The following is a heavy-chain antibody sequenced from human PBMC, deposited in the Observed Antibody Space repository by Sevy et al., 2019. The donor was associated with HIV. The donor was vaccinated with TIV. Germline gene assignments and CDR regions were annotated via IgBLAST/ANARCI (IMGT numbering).Heavy chain of an antibody. CDR3: ARGAPREYRSSSGYYFDY. D-gene: IGHD6-6*01. CDR1: GGSISSGGYY. J-gene: IGHJ4*02. CDR2: IYYSGST. V-gene: IGHV4-31*03. Sequence: SETLSLTCTVSGGSISSGGYYWSWIRQHPGKGLEWIGYIYYSGSTYYNPSLKSRVTISVDTSKNQFSLKLSSVTAADTAVYYCARGAPREYRSSSGYYFDYWGQRTLVTVSS.